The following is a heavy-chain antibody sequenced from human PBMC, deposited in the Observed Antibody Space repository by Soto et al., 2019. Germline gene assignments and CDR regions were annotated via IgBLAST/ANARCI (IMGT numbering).Heavy chain of an antibody. J-gene: IGHJ6*02. CDR3: ARSQVGGQLDV. CDR1: RYTFPNFY. D-gene: IGHD6-19*01. CDR2: INPSGGST. Sequence: ASVKVSCKASRYTFPNFYIHWLRQAPGQGLEWMGIINPSGGSTTYPQKFQGRVTMTRDTSTSTVHMELITLRSEDTAVYYCARSQVGGQLDVWGPATTVTVS. V-gene: IGHV1-46*01.